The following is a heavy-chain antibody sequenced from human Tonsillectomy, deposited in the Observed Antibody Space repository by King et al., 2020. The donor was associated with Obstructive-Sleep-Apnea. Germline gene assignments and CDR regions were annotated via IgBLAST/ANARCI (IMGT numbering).Heavy chain of an antibody. V-gene: IGHV3-9*01. CDR3: AKDLSSGWYSPLDY. D-gene: IGHD6-19*01. J-gene: IGHJ4*02. CDR2: ISWNSGSI. Sequence: DVQLVESGGGLVRPGRSLRLSCAASGFTFDDYAMHWVRQAPGKGLEWVSSISWNSGSIGYADSVKGRFTISRDNAKNSLYLQMNSLRAEDTALYYCAKDLSSGWYSPLDYWGQGTLVTVSS. CDR1: GFTFDDYA.